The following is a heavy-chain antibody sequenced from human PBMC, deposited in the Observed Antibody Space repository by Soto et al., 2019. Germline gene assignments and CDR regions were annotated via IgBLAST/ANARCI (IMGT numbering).Heavy chain of an antibody. CDR1: GGTFSSYA. D-gene: IGHD3-10*01. CDR2: IIPIFGTA. CDR3: ARVTMPRGEGAFDI. J-gene: IGHJ3*02. V-gene: IGHV1-69*01. Sequence: QVQLVQSGAEVKKPGSSVKVSCKASGGTFSSYAISWVRQAPGQGLEWMGGIIPIFGTANYAQKFQGRVTITAYESTSTAYMELSSLRSEDTAVYHCARVTMPRGEGAFDIWGQGRMVTVSS.